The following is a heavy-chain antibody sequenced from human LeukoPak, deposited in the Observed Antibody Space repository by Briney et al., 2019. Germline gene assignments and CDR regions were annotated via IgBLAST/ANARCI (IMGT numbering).Heavy chain of an antibody. Sequence: SETLSLTCTVSGGSISSGGYYWSWIRQHPGKGLEWIGYIYYSGSTYYNPSLKSRVTISVDTSKNQFSLKLSSVTAADTAVYYCARVGFGVVIPYYLDYWGQGTLVTVSS. CDR1: GGSISSGGYY. J-gene: IGHJ4*02. V-gene: IGHV4-31*03. CDR3: ARVGFGVVIPYYLDY. D-gene: IGHD3-3*01. CDR2: IYYSGST.